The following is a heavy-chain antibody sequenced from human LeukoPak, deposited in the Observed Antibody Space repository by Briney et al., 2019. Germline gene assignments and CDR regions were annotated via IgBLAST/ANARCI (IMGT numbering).Heavy chain of an antibody. CDR2: INHSGST. CDR3: ARGHIVGATGTFDY. Sequence: SETLSLTCAVYGGSFSGYYWSWIRQPPGKGPEWIGEINHSGSTNYNPSLKSRVTISVDTSKNQFSLKLSSVTAADTAVYYCARGHIVGATGTFDYWGQGTLVTVSS. D-gene: IGHD1-26*01. CDR1: GGSFSGYY. J-gene: IGHJ4*02. V-gene: IGHV4-34*01.